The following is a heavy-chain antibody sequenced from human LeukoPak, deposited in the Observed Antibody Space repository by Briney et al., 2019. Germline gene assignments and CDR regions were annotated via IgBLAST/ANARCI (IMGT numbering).Heavy chain of an antibody. D-gene: IGHD3-22*01. CDR1: GGSISSGSHY. CDR2: TSYTGST. V-gene: IGHV4-31*03. CDR3: ARHSAMIVGWVDWYFDL. Sequence: SETLSLTCTVSGGSISSGSHYWSWIRQPPGKGLEWIGYTSYTGSTYYYPSLKSRLTISVDTSENQFSLKLSSVTAADTAVYYCARHSAMIVGWVDWYFDLWGRGTLVTVSS. J-gene: IGHJ2*01.